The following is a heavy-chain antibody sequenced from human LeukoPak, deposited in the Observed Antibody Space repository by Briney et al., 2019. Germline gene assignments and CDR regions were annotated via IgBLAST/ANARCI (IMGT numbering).Heavy chain of an antibody. D-gene: IGHD5-18*01. CDR2: IWYDGRNK. Sequence: GGSLRLSCAASGFSFSSYGMNWVRQAPGKGLEWMAVIWYDGRNKYYADSVKGRFTISRDNSKNTLYLQMNSLRAEDTAVYYCAKLNVDTAMVTFLDYWGQGTLVTVSS. CDR3: AKLNVDTAMVTFLDY. V-gene: IGHV3-30*02. J-gene: IGHJ4*02. CDR1: GFSFSSYG.